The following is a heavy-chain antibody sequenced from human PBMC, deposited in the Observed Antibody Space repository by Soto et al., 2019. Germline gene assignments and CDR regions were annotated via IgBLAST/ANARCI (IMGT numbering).Heavy chain of an antibody. CDR2: ICYSGRT. Sequence: PGTGLERNGYICYSGRTYYNPSLKSRVTISVDTSKDQFSLKLSSVTAADTAVYYCGGPITIFLLFIITRGRFPNIRGMDFWGQGTTITGSS. J-gene: IGHJ6*02. V-gene: IGHV4-30-4*01. D-gene: IGHD3-9*01. CDR3: GGPITIFLLFIITRGRFPNIRGMDF.